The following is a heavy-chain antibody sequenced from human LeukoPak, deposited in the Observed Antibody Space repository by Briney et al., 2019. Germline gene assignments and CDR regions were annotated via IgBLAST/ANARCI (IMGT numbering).Heavy chain of an antibody. D-gene: IGHD6-19*01. CDR1: GHTFTTYG. Sequence: ASVKVSCKASGHTFTTYGISWVRQAPGQGLEWMGWSSPYNGNTNYAQKLRGRVTMTTDTSTSTAYMELRSLRSDDTAVYYCARGGTSGWRTPNDDYWGQGTLVTVSS. CDR3: ARGGTSGWRTPNDDY. J-gene: IGHJ4*02. V-gene: IGHV1-18*01. CDR2: SSPYNGNT.